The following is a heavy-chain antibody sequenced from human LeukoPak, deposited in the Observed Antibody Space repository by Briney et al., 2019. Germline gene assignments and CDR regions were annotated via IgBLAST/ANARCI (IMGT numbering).Heavy chain of an antibody. CDR3: ARVACLNTNFDY. CDR1: GFTFRNYW. V-gene: IGHV3-7*01. D-gene: IGHD3-16*01. CDR2: TKPDGSAE. Sequence: GGSLRLSCAASGFTFRNYWMGWVRQAPGKGLEWVANTKPDGSAEYYADSVRGRFTTSRDNANNFLYLQMNSLRAEDTAVYYCARVACLNTNFDYCGQGTLVTVSS. J-gene: IGHJ4*02.